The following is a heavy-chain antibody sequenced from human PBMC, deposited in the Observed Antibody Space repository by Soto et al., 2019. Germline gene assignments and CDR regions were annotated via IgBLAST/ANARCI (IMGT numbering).Heavy chain of an antibody. Sequence: EVQLMESGGGLVKPGGSLRLSCAASGFSFSNAWMNWVRQAPGKGLEWVGRIKSKSDGGGATDYAAPVKSRFTISRDDSKNMLYLQMNSLKSEDIAVYYCTTSGNPRPDDCWGQGTLVTVSS. V-gene: IGHV3-15*07. J-gene: IGHJ4*02. CDR1: GFSFSNAW. CDR3: TTSGNPRPDDC. CDR2: IKSKSDGGGAT.